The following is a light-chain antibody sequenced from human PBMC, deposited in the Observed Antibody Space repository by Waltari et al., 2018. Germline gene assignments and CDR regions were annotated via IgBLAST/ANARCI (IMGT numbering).Light chain of an antibody. V-gene: IGLV2-23*02. CDR2: EIS. Sequence: QSPLTQPASASGSPGQSITISCTAVNSNVDILHLVSWYQHHPGRNPRLLIYEISQRPSGISNRFSGSKSGNTASLTISGLQPEDEADYFCCSFAGYGIYVFGSGTQVSVL. CDR1: NSNVDILHL. J-gene: IGLJ1*01. CDR3: CSFAGYGIYV.